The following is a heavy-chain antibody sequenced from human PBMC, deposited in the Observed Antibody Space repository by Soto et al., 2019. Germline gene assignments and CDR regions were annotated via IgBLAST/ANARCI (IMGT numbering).Heavy chain of an antibody. CDR1: GYTLTDYY. CDR2: INPNSGGT. V-gene: IGHV1-2*04. CDR3: ARSSYSSGYYYCDY. Sequence: ASVKVSCKASGYTLTDYYIHWVRQAPGQGLEWMGWINPNSGGTNYAQKFQGWVTMTRDTSINTAYLELSRLRSEDTAVYYCARSSYSSGYYYCDYWGEGTLVTVSS. J-gene: IGHJ4*02. D-gene: IGHD3-22*01.